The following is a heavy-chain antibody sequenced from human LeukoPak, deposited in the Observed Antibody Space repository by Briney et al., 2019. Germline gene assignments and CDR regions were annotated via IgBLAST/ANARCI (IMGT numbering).Heavy chain of an antibody. Sequence: SETLSLTCAVSGGSISSGGYSWSWIRQPPGKGLEWIGYIYHSGSTYYNPSLKSRVTISVDRSKNQFSLKLSSVTAADTAVYYCASLAALYGSGSSRPRTDSSFDYWGQGTLVTVSS. CDR2: IYHSGST. V-gene: IGHV4-30-2*01. D-gene: IGHD3-10*01. J-gene: IGHJ4*02. CDR3: ASLAALYGSGSSRPRTDSSFDY. CDR1: GGSISSGGYS.